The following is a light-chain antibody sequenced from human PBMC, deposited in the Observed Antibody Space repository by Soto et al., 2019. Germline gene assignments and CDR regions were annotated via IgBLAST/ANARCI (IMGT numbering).Light chain of an antibody. CDR1: QSVSKY. Sequence: EIVLTQSTATLSLCPGERATLSCRASQSVSKYLAWYQQKPGQAPRLLIHDASNRATGIPARFSGSGSGTDFTLTISSLEPEDFGVYYCQQRSNWPQITFGGGTKVEIK. CDR2: DAS. CDR3: QQRSNWPQIT. J-gene: IGKJ4*01. V-gene: IGKV3-11*01.